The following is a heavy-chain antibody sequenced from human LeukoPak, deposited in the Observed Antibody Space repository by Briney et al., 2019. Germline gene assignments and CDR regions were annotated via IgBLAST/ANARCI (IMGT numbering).Heavy chain of an antibody. Sequence: GASVKVSCKSSGYTFTGYYIHWVRQAPGQGLEWMGWLNPKNGGTNYAQKFQGRVTMTRDRSIDTIYMELSGLTSDDTAVYYCARDRGTYMLSHFDYWGQGTLVTVSS. J-gene: IGHJ4*02. CDR1: GYTFTGYY. CDR2: LNPKNGGT. V-gene: IGHV1-2*02. D-gene: IGHD1-26*01. CDR3: ARDRGTYMLSHFDY.